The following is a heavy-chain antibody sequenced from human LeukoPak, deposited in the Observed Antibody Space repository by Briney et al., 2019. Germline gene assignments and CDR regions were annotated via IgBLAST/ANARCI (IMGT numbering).Heavy chain of an antibody. J-gene: IGHJ4*02. CDR3: ARVEDYGRHGGY. CDR1: GHTLTELS. CDR2: FDPEDGDT. D-gene: IGHD4-17*01. Sequence: ASVKVSCKVSGHTLTELSMHWVRQAPGKGLEWMGRFDPEDGDTIYAQKFQGRVTMTADTSRDTVYMELRSLRSDDTAVYYCARVEDYGRHGGYWGQGTLVTVSS. V-gene: IGHV1-24*01.